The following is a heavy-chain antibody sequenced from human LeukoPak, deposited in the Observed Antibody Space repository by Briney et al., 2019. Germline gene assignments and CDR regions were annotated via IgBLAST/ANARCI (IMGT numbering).Heavy chain of an antibody. V-gene: IGHV4-38-2*02. D-gene: IGHD4-17*01. J-gene: IGHJ4*02. CDR1: GYSISSGYY. CDR3: AREGRTVTIFDY. CDR2: IYHSGST. Sequence: SETLSLTCTVSGYSISSGYYWGWIRQPPGKGLEWIGSIYHSGSTYYNPSLKSRVTISVDTSKNQFSLKLSSVTAADTAVYYCAREGRTVTIFDYWGQGTLVTVSS.